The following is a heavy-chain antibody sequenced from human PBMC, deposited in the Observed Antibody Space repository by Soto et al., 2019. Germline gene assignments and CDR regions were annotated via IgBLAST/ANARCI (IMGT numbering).Heavy chain of an antibody. Sequence: ASVKVSCKASGGTFSSYAISWVRQAPGQGLEWMGGIIPIFGTANYAQKFQGRVTITADESTSTAYMELSSLRSEDTAVYYCARTALVYADIYYYYGMDVWGQGTTVTVSS. J-gene: IGHJ6*02. CDR3: ARTALVYADIYYYYGMDV. D-gene: IGHD2-8*01. CDR1: GGTFSSYA. V-gene: IGHV1-69*13. CDR2: IIPIFGTA.